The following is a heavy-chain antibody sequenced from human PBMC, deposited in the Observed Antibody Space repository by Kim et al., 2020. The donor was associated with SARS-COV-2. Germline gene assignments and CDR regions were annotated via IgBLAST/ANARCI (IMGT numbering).Heavy chain of an antibody. D-gene: IGHD6-13*01. V-gene: IGHV4-59*01. Sequence: PSLKRRVTISVDTSKNQFSLKLSSVTAADTAVYYCARVESGSSWLSFDYWGQGTLVTVSS. J-gene: IGHJ4*02. CDR3: ARVESGSSWLSFDY.